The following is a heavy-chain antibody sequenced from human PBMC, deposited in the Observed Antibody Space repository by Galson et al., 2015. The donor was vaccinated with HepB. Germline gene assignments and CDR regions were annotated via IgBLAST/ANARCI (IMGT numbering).Heavy chain of an antibody. J-gene: IGHJ3*02. Sequence: QSGAEVKKPGESLKISCKGSGYSFTSYWIGWVRQMPGKGPEWMGIIYPGDSDTRYSPSFQGQVTISADKSISTAYLQWSSLKASDTAMYYCARGYITIFGVVINDAFDIWGQGTMVTVSS. V-gene: IGHV5-51*03. CDR1: GYSFTSYW. D-gene: IGHD3-3*01. CDR3: ARGYITIFGVVINDAFDI. CDR2: IYPGDSDT.